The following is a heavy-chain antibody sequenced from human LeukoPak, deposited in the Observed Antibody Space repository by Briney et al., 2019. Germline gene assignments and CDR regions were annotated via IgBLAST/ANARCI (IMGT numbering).Heavy chain of an antibody. J-gene: IGHJ4*02. CDR2: ISGRGGST. V-gene: IGHV3-23*01. Sequence: GGSLRLSCAASGFTFSSYAMSWVRQAPGKGLEWVSAISGRGGSTYYADSVKGRFTISRDNSKNTLYLQMNSLRAEDTAVYYCAKDSMIVVVYYFDYWGQGTLVTVSS. CDR3: AKDSMIVVVYYFDY. CDR1: GFTFSSYA. D-gene: IGHD3-22*01.